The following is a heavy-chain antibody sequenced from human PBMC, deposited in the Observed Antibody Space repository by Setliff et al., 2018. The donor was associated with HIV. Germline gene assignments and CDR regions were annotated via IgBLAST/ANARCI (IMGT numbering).Heavy chain of an antibody. J-gene: IGHJ4*02. CDR3: ARDGEGGYFEQ. CDR1: CYRFNTYG. V-gene: IGHV1-18*01. CDR2: ISAYSGNT. Sequence: ASVKVSCKASCYRFNTYGISWVRQAPGQGLEWMGWISAYSGNTNYAQKVKGRVTMTADTSTSTIYLELRSLRSADTAVYYCARDGEGGYFEQWGQGTLVTVSS. D-gene: IGHD3-22*01.